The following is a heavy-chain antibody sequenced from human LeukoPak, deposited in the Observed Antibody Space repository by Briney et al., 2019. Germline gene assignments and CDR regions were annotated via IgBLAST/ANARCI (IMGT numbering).Heavy chain of an antibody. V-gene: IGHV3-21*04. J-gene: IGHJ4*02. Sequence: PRRSLRLSCAASGFTFSSYSMNWVREAPGKGLGWVSAISTSSSYIYYADSVKGRFTISGDNAKNSLFLQMNSLSAEDTAVYYCARDGKYYDSGGYYPYYWGQGTLVTVSS. D-gene: IGHD3-22*01. CDR2: ISTSSSYI. CDR3: ARDGKYYDSGGYYPYY. CDR1: GFTFSSYS.